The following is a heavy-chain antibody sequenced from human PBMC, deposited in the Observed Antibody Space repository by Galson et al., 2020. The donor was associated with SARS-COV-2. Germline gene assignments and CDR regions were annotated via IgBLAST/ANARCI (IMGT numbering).Heavy chain of an antibody. V-gene: IGHV4-34*01. CDR2: INHSGTT. CDR3: AREQYSYGYWSD. D-gene: IGHD5-18*01. Sequence: SQASETLSLTCAVYGESFSGYYWSWIRQSPGKGLEWIGEINHSGTTNYNPSLKSRVAMSVDTSKNQFSLNLSSVTAADTAVYFCAREQYSYGYWSDWGQGTLVAVSS. J-gene: IGHJ4*02. CDR1: GESFSGYY.